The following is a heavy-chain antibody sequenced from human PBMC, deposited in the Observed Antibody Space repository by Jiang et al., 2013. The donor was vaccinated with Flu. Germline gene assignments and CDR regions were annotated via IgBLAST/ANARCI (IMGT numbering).Heavy chain of an antibody. CDR3: ARNVASGLDY. CDR1: GYIFTTYY. CDR2: INPSGGST. V-gene: IGHV1-46*01. J-gene: IGHJ4*02. Sequence: GAEVKKPGASVKVSCKASGYIFTTYYIHWVRQAPGQGLEWMGFINPSGGSTSYAQNFRGRVTMTRDTSTSTVYLELSSLTSGDTAIYYCARNVASGLDYWGQGTLVTVSS. D-gene: IGHD3-10*01.